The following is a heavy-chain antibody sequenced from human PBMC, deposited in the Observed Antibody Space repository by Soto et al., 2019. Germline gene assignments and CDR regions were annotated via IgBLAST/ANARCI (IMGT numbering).Heavy chain of an antibody. Sequence: EEQLVESGVGLVNPGGSLRLSCAASVFTFSNAWMTWVRQAPGKGRAWVGRVESKTDAGTTAYAAPVNGRFLITRDDSKNTLYLQMNSLNTEDTAVSYCAPAVVVTGLKYWGQGTLVTVSS. CDR2: VESKTDAGTT. CDR1: VFTFSNAW. V-gene: IGHV3-15*04. J-gene: IGHJ4*02. D-gene: IGHD3-22*01. CDR3: APAVVVTGLKY.